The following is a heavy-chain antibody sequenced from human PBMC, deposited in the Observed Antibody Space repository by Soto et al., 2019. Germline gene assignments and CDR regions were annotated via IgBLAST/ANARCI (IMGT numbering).Heavy chain of an antibody. D-gene: IGHD5-12*01. J-gene: IGHJ4*02. CDR1: GFTFTTHA. CDR2: INAGNGNT. Sequence: QVHLVQSGAEVKEPGASLKVSCQTSGFTFTTHAIHWVRQAPGQSFEWMGWINAGNGNTKYSQRFQDRVTISRDTSASTAYMELSSLTSEDWAVYSCARRNNSGPINYWGQGTLVTVSS. V-gene: IGHV1-3*01. CDR3: ARRNNSGPINY.